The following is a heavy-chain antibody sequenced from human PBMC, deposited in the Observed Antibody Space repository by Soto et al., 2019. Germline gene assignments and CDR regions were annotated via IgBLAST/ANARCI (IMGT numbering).Heavy chain of an antibody. CDR1: GGTFSSYA. Sequence: QVQLVQSGAEVKKPGSSVKVSCKASGGTFSSYAISWVRQAPGQGLEWMGGIIPIFGTANYAQKFQGRVTMTADESTSTAYMELSSLRSEDTAVYYCAREGYCTNGVCYRNWFDPWGQGTLVTVSS. D-gene: IGHD2-8*01. CDR2: IIPIFGTA. J-gene: IGHJ5*02. V-gene: IGHV1-69*01. CDR3: AREGYCTNGVCYRNWFDP.